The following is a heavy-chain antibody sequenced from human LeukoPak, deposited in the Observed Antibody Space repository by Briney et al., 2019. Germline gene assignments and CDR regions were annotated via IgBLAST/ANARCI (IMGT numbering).Heavy chain of an antibody. CDR1: EFTFSSYG. J-gene: IGHJ6*02. V-gene: IGHV3-48*04. Sequence: GGSLRLSCAASEFTFSSYGMNWVRQAPGKGLEWVSYISSSSSTIYYADSVKGRFTISRDNAKDSLYLQMNSLRAEDTAVYYCARDLDGCSGGSCYSNYYYYYGMDVWGQGTTVTVSS. CDR2: ISSSSSTI. D-gene: IGHD2-15*01. CDR3: ARDLDGCSGGSCYSNYYYYYGMDV.